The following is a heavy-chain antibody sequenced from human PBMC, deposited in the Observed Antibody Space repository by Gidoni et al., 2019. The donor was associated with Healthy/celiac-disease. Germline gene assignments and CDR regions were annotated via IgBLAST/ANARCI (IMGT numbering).Heavy chain of an antibody. D-gene: IGHD6-13*01. Sequence: QVQLVQSGAEVTQPGSSVTVSCKASGGTFSSYAISWVRQPPGQGLEWMGGIIPIFGTANYAQKFQGRVTITADESTSTAYMELSSLRSEDTAVYYCARAETSSSWSYYYYGMDVWGQGTTVTVSS. V-gene: IGHV1-69*01. CDR3: ARAETSSSWSYYYYGMDV. CDR1: GGTFSSYA. CDR2: IIPIFGTA. J-gene: IGHJ6*02.